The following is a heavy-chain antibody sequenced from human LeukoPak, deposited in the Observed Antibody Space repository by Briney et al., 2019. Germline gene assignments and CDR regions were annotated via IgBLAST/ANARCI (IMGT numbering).Heavy chain of an antibody. CDR2: ISSSSSYI. D-gene: IGHD2-15*01. Sequence: PGVSLRLSCAASGFTFSSYSMNWVRPAPGKGLEWVTSISSSSSYIYYADSVKGRFTISRYNAKSSLYLQMNSLRAEDTPVYYCARDGGENWFDPWAQATLLTVSS. V-gene: IGHV3-21*01. CDR1: GFTFSSYS. J-gene: IGHJ5*02. CDR3: ARDGGENWFDP.